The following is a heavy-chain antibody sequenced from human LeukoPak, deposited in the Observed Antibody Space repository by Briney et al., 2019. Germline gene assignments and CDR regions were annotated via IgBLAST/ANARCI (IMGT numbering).Heavy chain of an antibody. CDR1: GYTFTSYY. Sequence: RASVKVSCKASGYTFTSYYMHWVRQAPGQGLEWMGIINPSGGSTSYAQKFQGRVPMTRDTSTSTVYMELSSLRSEDTAVYYCARATTVTLVDYWGQGTLVTVSS. CDR3: ARATTVTLVDY. D-gene: IGHD4-17*01. V-gene: IGHV1-46*01. J-gene: IGHJ4*02. CDR2: INPSGGST.